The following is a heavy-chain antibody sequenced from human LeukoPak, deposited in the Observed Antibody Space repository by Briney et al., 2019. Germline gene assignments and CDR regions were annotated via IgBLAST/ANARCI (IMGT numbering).Heavy chain of an antibody. J-gene: IGHJ4*02. CDR2: IYPNRGGT. V-gene: IGHV1-2*02. Sequence: ASVKVSCKASGYTFTDYYMHWVRQAPGQGLEWMGWIYPNRGGTNYAQNFQGRGSMTRDTSISTAYMGLSRLSSDDTAVYFCARGRSDYYLDSWGQGTLVTVSS. CDR1: GYTFTDYY. D-gene: IGHD3-10*01. CDR3: ARGRSDYYLDS.